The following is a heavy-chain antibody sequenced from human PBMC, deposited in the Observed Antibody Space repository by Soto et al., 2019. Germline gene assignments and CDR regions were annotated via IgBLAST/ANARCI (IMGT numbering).Heavy chain of an antibody. CDR3: AKSSDLWSPYLFFGAQRDP. D-gene: IGHD3-3*01. CDR1: GFIFGSYA. V-gene: IGHV3-30*16. CDR2: LSTDGSTP. J-gene: IGHJ5*02. Sequence: AGSLRLSCAASGFIFGSYAMNWVRQVPGKGPEWVAVLSTDGSTPYYADSVRGRFTISRDNSKNTLFLQMNSLRPEDTAIYFCAKSSDLWSPYLFFGAQRDPWGQGTRGPVSS.